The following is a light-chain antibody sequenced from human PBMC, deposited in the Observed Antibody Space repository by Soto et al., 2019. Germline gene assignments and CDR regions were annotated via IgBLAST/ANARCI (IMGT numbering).Light chain of an antibody. CDR3: ASYTISSTYV. CDR1: SSDVGAYDY. V-gene: IGLV2-14*03. Sequence: QSALTQPASASGSPGQSITISCTGTSSDVGAYDYVSWYQQHPGKAPKLMIYDVRNRPSGVSDRFSGSKSGNTASLTISGLQADDEAYYYCASYTISSTYVFGTGTKLTVL. CDR2: DVR. J-gene: IGLJ1*01.